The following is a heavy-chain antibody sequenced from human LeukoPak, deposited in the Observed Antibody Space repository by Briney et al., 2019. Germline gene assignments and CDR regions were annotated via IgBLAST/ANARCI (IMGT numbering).Heavy chain of an antibody. D-gene: IGHD6-13*01. Sequence: PGGSLRLSCAASGFTFSSYGMHWVRQAPGKGLEWVAVISYDGSNKYYADSVKGRFTISRDNSKNTLYLQMNSLRVEDTAVYYCARVEGEQQLDYWGQGTLVTVSS. CDR3: ARVEGEQQLDY. J-gene: IGHJ4*02. CDR1: GFTFSSYG. CDR2: ISYDGSNK. V-gene: IGHV3-30*03.